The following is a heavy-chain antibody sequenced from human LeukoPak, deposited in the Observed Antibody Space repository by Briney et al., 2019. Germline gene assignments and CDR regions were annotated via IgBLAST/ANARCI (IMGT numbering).Heavy chain of an antibody. D-gene: IGHD6-19*01. J-gene: IGHJ4*02. V-gene: IGHV3-30*04. CDR3: AREQQWLPPSRQVPDY. CDR2: ISYDGSNK. CDR1: GFTFSSYA. Sequence: GRSLRLSCAASGFTFSSYAMHWVRQAPGKGLEWVAVISYDGSNKYYADSVKGRFTISRDNSKNTLYLQMNSLRAEDTAVYYCAREQQWLPPSRQVPDYWGQGTLVTVSS.